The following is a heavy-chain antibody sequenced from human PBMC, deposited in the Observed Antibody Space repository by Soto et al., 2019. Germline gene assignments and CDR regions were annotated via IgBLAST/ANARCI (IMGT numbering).Heavy chain of an antibody. D-gene: IGHD6-25*01. CDR1: GYSFTNYW. CDR3: ARQAPLAAMDQYYGMDV. V-gene: IGHV5-10-1*01. Sequence: PGESLKISCKGSGYSFTNYWITWVRQMPGKGLEWMGRIDPSDSYTNYSPSFQGHVTISVDKSISTAYLQWSSLKASDTAMYYCARQAPLAAMDQYYGMDVWGRGTTVTVSS. CDR2: IDPSDSYT. J-gene: IGHJ6*02.